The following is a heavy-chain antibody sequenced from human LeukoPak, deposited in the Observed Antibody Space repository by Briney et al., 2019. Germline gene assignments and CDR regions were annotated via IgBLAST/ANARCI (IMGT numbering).Heavy chain of an antibody. D-gene: IGHD5-24*01. Sequence: PSETLSLTCTVSGGSISSDYWNWIRQRPGKGLECIGYIYYSGSATYNPSLNNRVTISVDRSKNQFSLRLSSATAADTAVYYCARDPEMATPYYYGMDVWGQGTTVTVS. CDR2: IYYSGSA. CDR3: ARDPEMATPYYYGMDV. CDR1: GGSISSDY. J-gene: IGHJ6*02. V-gene: IGHV4-59*01.